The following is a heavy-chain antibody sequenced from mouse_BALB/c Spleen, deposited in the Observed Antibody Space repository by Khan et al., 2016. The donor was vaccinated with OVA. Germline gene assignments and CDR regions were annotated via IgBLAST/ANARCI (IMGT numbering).Heavy chain of an antibody. Sequence: EVELVESGGDSVKPGGSLKLSCAVSGFTFSTYAMSWVRQTPEKRLEWVASISSGGSTYYPDSVKGRFTISRDNARNIVYLQMTSLRSEDMAMYYCAREAYRYDEYYFDYWGQSTTLTVSS. CDR2: ISSGGST. D-gene: IGHD2-14*01. CDR1: GFTFSTYA. CDR3: AREAYRYDEYYFDY. J-gene: IGHJ2*01. V-gene: IGHV5-6-5*01.